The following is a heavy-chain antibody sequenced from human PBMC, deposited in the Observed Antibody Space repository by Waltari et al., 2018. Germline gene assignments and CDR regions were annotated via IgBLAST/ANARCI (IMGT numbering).Heavy chain of an antibody. J-gene: IGHJ4*02. CDR1: GYNFIDYY. V-gene: IGHV1-2*02. D-gene: IGHD2-15*01. CDR2: INPSSGGA. Sequence: QVQLVQSGTEVKKPGASVKVSCKASGYNFIDYYMHWVRQAPGQGLEGMGWINPSSGGANYAQKFQGRVTMTRDTSSRTVYIELSRLAYDDTAIYYCARDGGFDFWGQGTLVSVSS. CDR3: ARDGGFDF.